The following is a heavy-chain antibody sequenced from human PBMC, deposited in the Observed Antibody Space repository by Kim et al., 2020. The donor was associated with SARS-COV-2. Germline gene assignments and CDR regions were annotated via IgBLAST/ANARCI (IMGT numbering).Heavy chain of an antibody. V-gene: IGHV3-30-3*01. CDR2: ISYDGSNK. Sequence: GGSLRLSCAASGFTFSSYAMHWVRQAPGKGLEWVAVISYDGSNKYYADSVKGRFTISRDNSKNTLYLQMNSLRAEDTAVYYCARTGRMASPYSSSWFVDYWGQGTLVTVSS. D-gene: IGHD6-13*01. CDR3: ARTGRMASPYSSSWFVDY. J-gene: IGHJ4*02. CDR1: GFTFSSYA.